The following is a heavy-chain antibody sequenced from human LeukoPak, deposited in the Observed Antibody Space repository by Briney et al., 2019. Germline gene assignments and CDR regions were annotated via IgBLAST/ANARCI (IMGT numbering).Heavy chain of an antibody. CDR3: ARGVWQQLLSGALDI. D-gene: IGHD6-13*01. CDR2: INPNSGVT. J-gene: IGHJ3*02. V-gene: IGHV1-2*02. CDR1: GYAFTDSY. Sequence: ASVRVSCKASGYAFTDSYIHWVRQAPGLGPEWMGWINPNSGVTYFEGKFQGRVTVTRDTSITTAYMELNRLTTDDTAVYYCARGVWQQLLSGALDIWGQGTMVTVSS.